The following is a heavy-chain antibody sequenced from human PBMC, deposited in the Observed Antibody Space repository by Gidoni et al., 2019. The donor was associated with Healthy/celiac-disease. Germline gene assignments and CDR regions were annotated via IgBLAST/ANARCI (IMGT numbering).Heavy chain of an antibody. J-gene: IGHJ6*03. CDR2: IIPILGIA. D-gene: IGHD1-1*01. CDR1: GGTFSRYT. V-gene: IGHV1-69*02. CDR3: ARGPPSKDLLSDDNYYMDV. Sequence: QVQLVQSGAEVKKPGSSVTVSCKPSGGTFSRYTISWVRQAPGQGLEWMGRIIPILGIANYAQKFQGRVTITADKSTSTAYMELSSLRSEDTAVYYCARGPPSKDLLSDDNYYMDVWGKGTTVTVSS.